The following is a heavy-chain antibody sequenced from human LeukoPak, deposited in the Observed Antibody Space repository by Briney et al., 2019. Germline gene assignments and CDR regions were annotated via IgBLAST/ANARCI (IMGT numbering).Heavy chain of an antibody. CDR3: AKDDSSGYYYSGGFDI. Sequence: GGSLRLSCAASGFTFSSYGMHWVRQAPGKGLEWVALISYDGSNKYYADSVKGRFTISRDNSKNTMYLQMNSLRAEDTAVYHCAKDDSSGYYYSGGFDIWGQGTMVTVSS. V-gene: IGHV3-30*18. J-gene: IGHJ3*02. CDR2: ISYDGSNK. CDR1: GFTFSSYG. D-gene: IGHD3-22*01.